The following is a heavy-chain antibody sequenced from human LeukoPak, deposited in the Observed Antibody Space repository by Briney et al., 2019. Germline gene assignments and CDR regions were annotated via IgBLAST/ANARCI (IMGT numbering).Heavy chain of an antibody. CDR2: ISGSGSST. J-gene: IGHJ4*02. CDR3: AKAISCSDGTCSFFDY. Sequence: PGRSLRLSCAASGFTFSSYAMSWVRQAPGQGLEWVSAISGSGSSTYCADSVKGRFTISRDNSKNTLYLQVNSLRAEDTAVFYCAKAISCSDGTCSFFDYWGQGALVTVSS. D-gene: IGHD2-15*01. V-gene: IGHV3-23*01. CDR1: GFTFSSYA.